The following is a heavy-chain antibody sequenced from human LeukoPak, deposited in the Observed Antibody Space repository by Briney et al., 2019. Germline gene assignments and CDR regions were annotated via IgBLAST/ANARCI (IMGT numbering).Heavy chain of an antibody. CDR3: ARGLWTYYYDSSGSYYYYGMDV. V-gene: IGHV4-34*01. D-gene: IGHD3-22*01. CDR1: GGSFSGYY. J-gene: IGHJ6*02. Sequence: SETLSLTCAVYGGSFSGYYWSWIRQPPGKGLEWIGEINHSGSTNYNPSLKSRVTISVDTSKNQFSLKLSSVTAADTAVYYCARGLWTYYYDSSGSYYYYGMDVWGQGTTVTVSS. CDR2: INHSGST.